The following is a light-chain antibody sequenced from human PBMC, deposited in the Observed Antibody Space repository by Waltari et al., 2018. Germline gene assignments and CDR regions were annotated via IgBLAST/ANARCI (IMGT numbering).Light chain of an antibody. CDR1: SGHSSNI. J-gene: IGLJ3*02. Sequence: QLVLTQSPSASASLGASVKLTCTLDSGHSSNIIAWLQQQPEKGPRYLMRVNSDGSHSKGDEIPDRFSGSSSGAERYLSSSSLQSEDEADYYCQTGGHGTGVFGGGTKLTVL. V-gene: IGLV4-69*01. CDR3: QTGGHGTGV. CDR2: VNSDGSH.